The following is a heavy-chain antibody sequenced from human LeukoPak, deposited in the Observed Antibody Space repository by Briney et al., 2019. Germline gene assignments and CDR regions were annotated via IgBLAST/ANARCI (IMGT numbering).Heavy chain of an antibody. Sequence: SETLSLTCTVSGGSISSYYWSWIRQPAGKGLEWIERIYTSGSTNYNPSLKSRVTMSVDTSKNQFSLKRSSVTAADTAVYYCARDTMVRGVATGWYYYYYGMDVWGQGTTVTVSS. J-gene: IGHJ6*02. CDR2: IYTSGST. D-gene: IGHD3-10*01. CDR3: ARDTMVRGVATGWYYYYYGMDV. V-gene: IGHV4-4*07. CDR1: GGSISSYY.